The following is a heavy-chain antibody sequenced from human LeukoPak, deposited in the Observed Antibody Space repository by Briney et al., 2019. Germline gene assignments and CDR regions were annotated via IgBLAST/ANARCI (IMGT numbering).Heavy chain of an antibody. CDR1: GGSINSSSYY. V-gene: IGHV4-39*07. D-gene: IGHD4-17*01. CDR2: IYYSGST. J-gene: IGHJ4*02. CDR3: ASRRYYFEY. Sequence: PSETLSLTCTVSGGSINSSSYYCGWIRQPPGKVLEWIGSIYYSGSTYYNPSLKSRVTISVDTSKNQFSLRLSSVTAADTAVYYCASRRYYFEYWGQGTLVTVSS.